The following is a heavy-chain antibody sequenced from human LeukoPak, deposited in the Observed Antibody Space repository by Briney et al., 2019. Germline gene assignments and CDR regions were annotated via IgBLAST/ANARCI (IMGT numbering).Heavy chain of an antibody. V-gene: IGHV1-2*04. CDR2: INPNSGGT. J-gene: IGHJ4*02. CDR1: GYTFTGYY. CDR3: ARDAVVVGATNDY. Sequence: ALVKVSCKASGYTFTGYYMHWVRQAPGQGLEWMGWINPNSGGTNYAQKFQGWVTMTRDTSISTAYMELSRLRSDDTAVYYCARDAVVVGATNDYWGQGTLVTVSS. D-gene: IGHD1-26*01.